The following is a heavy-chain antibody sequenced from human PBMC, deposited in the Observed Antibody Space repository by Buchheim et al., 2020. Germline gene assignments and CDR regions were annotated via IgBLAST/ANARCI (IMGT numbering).Heavy chain of an antibody. Sequence: EVQLVESGGGLVQPGGSLRLSCAASGFTFSSHSMNWVRQAPGQGLEWVSFIGSSSSPIYYADSVKGRFTISRDNAKNSLYMQMNSLKGEDTAVYYCARDHCTNGVCYYHDSWGQGTL. D-gene: IGHD2-8*01. CDR3: ARDHCTNGVCYYHDS. CDR1: GFTFSSHS. CDR2: IGSSSSPI. V-gene: IGHV3-48*01. J-gene: IGHJ5*02.